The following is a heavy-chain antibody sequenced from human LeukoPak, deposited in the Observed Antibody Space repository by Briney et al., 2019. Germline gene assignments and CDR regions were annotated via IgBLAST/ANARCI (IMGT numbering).Heavy chain of an antibody. V-gene: IGHV3-53*01. CDR3: ASCRDGYNYFDY. J-gene: IGHJ4*02. D-gene: IGHD5-24*01. CDR1: GFTVSGKY. Sequence: GGSLRLSCAASGFTVSGKYMSWVRQAPGKGLEWVSVIYSGGATYYANSAKGRFTISRDNSKNTLDLQMNSLRAEDTAVYYCASCRDGYNYFDYWGQGILVTVSS. CDR2: IYSGGAT.